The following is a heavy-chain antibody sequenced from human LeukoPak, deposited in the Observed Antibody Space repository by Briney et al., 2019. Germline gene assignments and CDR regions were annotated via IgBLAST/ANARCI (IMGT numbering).Heavy chain of an antibody. J-gene: IGHJ4*02. Sequence: PGGSLRLPCAASGFTFSSYEMNWVRQAPGKGLEWVSYISSSGSTIYYADSVKGRFTISRDNAKNSLYLQMNSLRAEDTAVYYCASAYDSSGYSEFDYWGQGTLVTVSS. D-gene: IGHD3-22*01. CDR3: ASAYDSSGYSEFDY. CDR1: GFTFSSYE. V-gene: IGHV3-48*03. CDR2: ISSSGSTI.